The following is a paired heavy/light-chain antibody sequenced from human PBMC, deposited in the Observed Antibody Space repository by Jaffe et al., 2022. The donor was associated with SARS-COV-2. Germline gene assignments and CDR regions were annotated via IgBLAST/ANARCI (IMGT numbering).Heavy chain of an antibody. CDR1: GFTFSSYS. CDR3: ARVAPGYGSGRKFNWFDP. J-gene: IGHJ5*02. V-gene: IGHV3-48*01. D-gene: IGHD3-10*01. Sequence: EVQLVESGGGLVQPGGSLRLSCAASGFTFSSYSMNWVRQAPGKGLEWVSYISSSSSTIYYADSVKGRFTISRDNAKNSLYLQMNSLRAEDTAVYYCARVAPGYGSGRKFNWFDPWGQGTLVTVSS. CDR2: ISSSSSTI.
Light chain of an antibody. CDR2: GNS. CDR3: QSYDSSLSAWV. J-gene: IGLJ3*02. Sequence: QSVLTQPPSVSGAPGQRVTISCTGSSSNIGAGYDVHWYQQLPGTAPKLLIYGNSNRPSGVPDRFSGSKSGTSASLAISGLQAEDEADYYCQSYDSSLSAWVFGGGTKLTVL. CDR1: SSNIGAGYD. V-gene: IGLV1-40*01.